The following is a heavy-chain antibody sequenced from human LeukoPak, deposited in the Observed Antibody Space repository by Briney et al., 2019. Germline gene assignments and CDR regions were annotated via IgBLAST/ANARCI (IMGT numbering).Heavy chain of an antibody. J-gene: IGHJ4*02. V-gene: IGHV3-23*01. CDR3: ASGHGTTIGPFDN. Sequence: SGGSLRLSCAASGFTFSTYAMNWVRQAPGKGLEWVSGITNGGNYTFYADSVEGWFTISRDNSKNALYLQMNSLRAEDTAVYYCASGHGTTIGPFDNWGQGTLVTVSS. CDR2: ITNGGNYT. D-gene: IGHD2-21*02. CDR1: GFTFSTYA.